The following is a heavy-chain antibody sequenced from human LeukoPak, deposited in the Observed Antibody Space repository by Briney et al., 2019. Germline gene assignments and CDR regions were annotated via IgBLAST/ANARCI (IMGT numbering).Heavy chain of an antibody. CDR3: ASLAASGARGVDY. Sequence: PSETLSLTCTVSGGSISSSSYYWGWIRQPPGKGLEWIGSIYYSGSTYYNPSLKSRVTISVDTSKNQFSLKLSSVTAADTAVYYCASLAASGARGVDYWGQGTLVTVSS. V-gene: IGHV4-39*01. CDR2: IYYSGST. J-gene: IGHJ4*02. D-gene: IGHD6-13*01. CDR1: GGSISSSSYY.